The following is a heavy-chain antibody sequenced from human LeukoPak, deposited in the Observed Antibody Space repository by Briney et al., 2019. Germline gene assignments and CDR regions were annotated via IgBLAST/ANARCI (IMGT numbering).Heavy chain of an antibody. D-gene: IGHD6-19*01. CDR3: AGDKTTGGWYEFDY. CDR2: ISGSGGST. CDR1: GFSLSSYA. Sequence: GGSLRLSCTVSGFSLSSYAMSWVRRAPGKGLEWVSAISGSGGSTYYADSVKGRFTISRDNSKNTLYLQMNSLRAEDTAVYYCAGDKTTGGWYEFDYWGQGTLVTVSS. J-gene: IGHJ4*02. V-gene: IGHV3-23*01.